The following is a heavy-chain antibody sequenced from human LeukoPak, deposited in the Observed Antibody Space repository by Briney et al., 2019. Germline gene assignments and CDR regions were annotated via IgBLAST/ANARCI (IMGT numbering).Heavy chain of an antibody. J-gene: IGHJ4*02. D-gene: IGHD2-2*01. V-gene: IGHV3-23*01. CDR3: AKGDIVVVPAASDY. CDR1: GFTFSSYA. CDR2: ISGSGGST. Sequence: PGGSLRLSRAASGFTFSSYAMSWVRQAPGKGLEWVSAISGSGGSTYYADSVKGRFTISRDNSKNTLYLQMNSLRAEDTAVYYCAKGDIVVVPAASDYWGQGTLVTVSS.